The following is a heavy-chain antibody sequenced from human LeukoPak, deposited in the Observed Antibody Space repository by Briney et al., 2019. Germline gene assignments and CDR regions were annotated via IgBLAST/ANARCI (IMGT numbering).Heavy chain of an antibody. CDR1: GGSIRSYY. V-gene: IGHV4-4*07. J-gene: IGHJ4*02. CDR3: AGGISETGSFVF. CDR2: IYTSGST. Sequence: PSETLSLTCSVSGGSIRSYYWSWFRQPAGRGLEWIGRIYTSGSTNYNLSLKSRVTMSVDTSKNQFSLKLSSVTAADTAVYYCAGGISETGSFVFWGQGTLVTVSS. D-gene: IGHD6-13*01.